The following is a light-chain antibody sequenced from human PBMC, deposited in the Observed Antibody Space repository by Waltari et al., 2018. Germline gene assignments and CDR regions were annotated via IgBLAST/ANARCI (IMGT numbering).Light chain of an antibody. CDR1: SSNFGAGYD. Sequence: QSVLTQPPSMSGAPGQKVTIPCTGGSSNFGAGYDFHRYQQFPGAAPKLLIFGNTNRASGVPGRFSGSKSGTSASLAIAGLQSEDEAVYYCQSFDNNLSGSVFGGGTKLTVL. J-gene: IGLJ3*02. CDR2: GNT. V-gene: IGLV1-40*01. CDR3: QSFDNNLSGSV.